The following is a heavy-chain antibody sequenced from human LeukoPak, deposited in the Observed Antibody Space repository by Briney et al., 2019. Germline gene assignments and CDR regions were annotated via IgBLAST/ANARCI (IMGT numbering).Heavy chain of an antibody. J-gene: IGHJ4*02. CDR1: GKYW. D-gene: IGHD2-2*01. V-gene: IGHV3-74*01. CDR2: INSDGSWT. CDR3: VSFYETY. Sequence: GSLGLSFAASGKYWVDLVRPGSGKGLVWVSHINSDGSWTSYADSVKGRFTISKDNAKNTVYLQMNNLRAEDTAVYYCVSFYETYWGRGTLVTVSS.